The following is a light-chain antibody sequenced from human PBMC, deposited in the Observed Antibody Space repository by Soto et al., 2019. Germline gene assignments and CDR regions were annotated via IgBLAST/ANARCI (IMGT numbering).Light chain of an antibody. CDR3: QQYYSYPRA. J-gene: IGKJ1*01. V-gene: IGKV1-12*01. CDR2: AAS. Sequence: DIPMTQSPSSVSASVGDRVTITCRASQGISSWLAWYQQKPGKAPKLLIYAASTLHSGVPPRFSGSGSGTDFTLTISCLQSEDFATYYCQQYYSYPRAFGQGTKVDI. CDR1: QGISSW.